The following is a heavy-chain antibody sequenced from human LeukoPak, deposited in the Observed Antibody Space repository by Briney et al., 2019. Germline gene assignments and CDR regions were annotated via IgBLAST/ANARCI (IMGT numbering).Heavy chain of an antibody. CDR1: GFTFSSYA. D-gene: IGHD4-17*01. V-gene: IGHV3-23*01. CDR2: ISGSGGSA. J-gene: IGHJ4*02. Sequence: PGGSLRLSCAASGFTFSSYAVSWVRQAPGKGLEWVSAISGSGGSAYYADSVKGRFTISRDNSKNTLYLQMNSLRAEDTAVYYCAKHYGDYDYFDYWGQGTLVTVSS. CDR3: AKHYGDYDYFDY.